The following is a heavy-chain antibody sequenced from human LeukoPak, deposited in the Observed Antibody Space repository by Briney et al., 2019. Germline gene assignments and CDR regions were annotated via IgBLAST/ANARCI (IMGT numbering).Heavy chain of an antibody. CDR3: ARDGEGATEID. J-gene: IGHJ4*02. CDR2: ISAYNGNT. D-gene: IGHD1-26*01. CDR1: GYTFTTYG. V-gene: IGHV1-18*01. Sequence: ASVKVSCKAYGYTFTTYGISWVRQAPGQGLEWMGWISAYNGNTNYAQKLQGRGTMTTDTSTSTAFMELRSLRSDDTAVYYCARDGEGATEIDWGQGTLVTVSS.